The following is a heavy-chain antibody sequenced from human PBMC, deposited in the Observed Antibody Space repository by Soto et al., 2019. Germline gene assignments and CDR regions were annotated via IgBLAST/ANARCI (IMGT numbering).Heavy chain of an antibody. CDR1: GYIFTSHD. Sequence: QVQLVQSGAEVKKPGASVKVSCKASGYIFTSHDINWVRHVPGQGFEWMGWMSPFSGNTGSAQKFQGRVSLTRNTSINTAYMELSSLTSDDTAVYYCARGLSTGGTCYGLTVDFWGQGTTVTVSS. CDR2: MSPFSGNT. D-gene: IGHD2-15*01. CDR3: ARGLSTGGTCYGLTVDF. J-gene: IGHJ3*01. V-gene: IGHV1-8*01.